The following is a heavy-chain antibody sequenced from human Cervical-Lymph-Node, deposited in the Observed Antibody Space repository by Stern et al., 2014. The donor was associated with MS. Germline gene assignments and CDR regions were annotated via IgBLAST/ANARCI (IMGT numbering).Heavy chain of an antibody. CDR3: ARFSG. D-gene: IGHD2-8*02. Sequence: VQLVESGAEVKKPGSSVKVSCKASGGTFANYTISWVRQAPGLGLEWMGEIIPLLGVTTYAQNFQGRVTITADTTTTTAYMELRSLRSEDTAVYFCARFSGWGRGTLVIVSS. CDR1: GGTFANYT. V-gene: IGHV1-69*09. CDR2: IIPLLGVT. J-gene: IGHJ4*02.